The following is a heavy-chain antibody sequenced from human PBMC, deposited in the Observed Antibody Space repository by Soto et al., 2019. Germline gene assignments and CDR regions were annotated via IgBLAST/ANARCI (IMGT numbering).Heavy chain of an antibody. D-gene: IGHD3-10*01. J-gene: IGHJ5*02. Sequence: GGSLRLSCAASGFTFSNACMSWVRQAPGKGLEWVGRIKSKTDSGTTDYAAPVKGRFTITRDDSKNTLYRQMNSLKTEVTAVYSCTIMVRGAWFDPWGQGTLVTVSS. CDR3: TIMVRGAWFDP. V-gene: IGHV3-15*01. CDR1: GFTFSNAC. CDR2: IKSKTDSGTT.